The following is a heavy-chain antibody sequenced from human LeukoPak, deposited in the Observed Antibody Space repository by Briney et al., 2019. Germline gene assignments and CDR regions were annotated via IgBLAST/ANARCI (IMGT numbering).Heavy chain of an antibody. J-gene: IGHJ5*02. CDR1: GFTFSSYW. Sequence: GGSLRLSCAASGFTFSSYWMSWVRQAPGKGLEWVANIKQDGSEKYYVDSVKGRFTISRDNAKNSLYLQMNSLRAEDTAVYYCARDRVTPNDWFDPWGQGTLVTVSS. V-gene: IGHV3-7*01. CDR3: ARDRVTPNDWFDP. D-gene: IGHD5-18*01. CDR2: IKQDGSEK.